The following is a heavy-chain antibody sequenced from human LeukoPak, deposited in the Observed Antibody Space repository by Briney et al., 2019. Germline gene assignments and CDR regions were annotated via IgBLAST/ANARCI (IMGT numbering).Heavy chain of an antibody. V-gene: IGHV4-59*01. CDR2: IYYSGTT. D-gene: IGHD3-16*01. J-gene: IGHJ4*02. CDR1: GASISSYY. Sequence: SETLSLACTVSGASISSYYWSWIRQPPGKGLEWIGSIYYSGTTNYNPSLKSRVTISIDTSKNQFSLELTSVTAADTAVFYCAKGRASHEYWGQGILVTVSS. CDR3: AKGRASHEY.